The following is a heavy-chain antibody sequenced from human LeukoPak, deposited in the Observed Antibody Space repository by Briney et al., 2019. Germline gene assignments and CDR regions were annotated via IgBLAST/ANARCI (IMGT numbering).Heavy chain of an antibody. Sequence: GGSLRLSCAASEFTFSSYGMHWVRQAPGKGLEWVAVIWYDGSNKYYADSVKGRFTISRDNSKNTLYLQMNSLRAEDTAVYYCARPNCSGGSCYSSEFDYWGQGTLVTVSP. J-gene: IGHJ4*02. CDR3: ARPNCSGGSCYSSEFDY. V-gene: IGHV3-33*01. D-gene: IGHD2-15*01. CDR2: IWYDGSNK. CDR1: EFTFSSYG.